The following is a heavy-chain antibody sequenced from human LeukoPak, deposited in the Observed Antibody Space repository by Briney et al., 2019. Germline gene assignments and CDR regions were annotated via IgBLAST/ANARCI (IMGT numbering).Heavy chain of an antibody. Sequence: GGSLRLSCTASGSTFSTYGMNWVRQAPGKGLEWLSYISTTSGTIYYADSVKGRFTISRENAKNSLYLQMNSLRAEDTAVYYCAGGYCSDGTCYRFYPWGQGTLVTVSS. CDR2: ISTTSGTI. CDR3: AGGYCSDGTCYRFYP. D-gene: IGHD2-15*01. J-gene: IGHJ5*02. CDR1: GSTFSTYG. V-gene: IGHV3-48*01.